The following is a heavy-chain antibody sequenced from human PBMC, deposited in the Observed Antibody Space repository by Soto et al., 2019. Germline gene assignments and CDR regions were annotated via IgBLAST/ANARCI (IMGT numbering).Heavy chain of an antibody. J-gene: IGHJ4*02. CDR2: IYYSGST. Sequence: SETLPLTCTVSCGSISNRDYYCSWIRQPPGKGLEWIGYIYYSGSTYYNPSLKSRVTISVDTSKNQFSLKLSSVTAADTAVYYCARVTPPYYYDSSGYFDYWGQGTLVTVSS. CDR1: CGSISNRDYY. V-gene: IGHV4-30-4*01. D-gene: IGHD3-22*01. CDR3: ARVTPPYYYDSSGYFDY.